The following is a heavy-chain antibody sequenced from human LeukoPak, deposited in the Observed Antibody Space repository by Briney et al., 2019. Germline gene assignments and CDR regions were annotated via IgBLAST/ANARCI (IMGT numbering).Heavy chain of an antibody. CDR3: ARDSYYYDSSSPPMLDY. Sequence: GGSLRLSCAASGFSFSSYWMSWVRPAPGKGLEWVANIKQDGSEKYYVDSVKGRFTISRDNAKNSLYLQMNSLRAEDTAVYYCARDSYYYDSSSPPMLDYWGQGTLVTVSS. V-gene: IGHV3-7*01. CDR1: GFSFSSYW. D-gene: IGHD3-22*01. J-gene: IGHJ4*02. CDR2: IKQDGSEK.